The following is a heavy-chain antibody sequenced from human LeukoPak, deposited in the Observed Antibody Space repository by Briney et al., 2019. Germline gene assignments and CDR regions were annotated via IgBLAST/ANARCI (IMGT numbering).Heavy chain of an antibody. J-gene: IGHJ4*02. CDR3: AKDIYSRGRTTVIPRGIDY. D-gene: IGHD4-23*01. CDR2: ISGGGGST. Sequence: GGSLRLSCAASGFTFSSYAMSWVRQAPGKGLEWVSAISGGGGSTYYADSVKGRFTISRDNSKNTLYLQMNSLRAEDTAVYYCAKDIYSRGRTTVIPRGIDYWGQGTLVTVSS. V-gene: IGHV3-23*01. CDR1: GFTFSSYA.